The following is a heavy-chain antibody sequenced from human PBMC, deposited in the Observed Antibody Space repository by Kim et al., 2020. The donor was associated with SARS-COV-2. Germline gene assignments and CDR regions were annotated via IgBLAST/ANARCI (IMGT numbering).Heavy chain of an antibody. CDR2: T. Sequence: TYYDPPLKIRVTISVDTSKNQFSLKLSSVTAADTAVYYCASPHDSSYFDYWGQGTLVTVSS. CDR3: ASPHDSSYFDY. J-gene: IGHJ4*02. V-gene: IGHV4-39*01. D-gene: IGHD3-22*01.